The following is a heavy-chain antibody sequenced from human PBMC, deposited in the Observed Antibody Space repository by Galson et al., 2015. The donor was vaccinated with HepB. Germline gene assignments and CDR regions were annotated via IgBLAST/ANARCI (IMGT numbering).Heavy chain of an antibody. CDR2: IIPIFGTA. J-gene: IGHJ5*02. D-gene: IGHD3-22*01. CDR1: GGTFSSYA. CDR3: AIPSDYYDSSGYET. V-gene: IGHV1-69*13. Sequence: SVKVSCKASGGTFSSYAISWVRQAPGQGLEWMGGIIPIFGTANYAQKFQGRVTITADESTSTAYMELSGLRSEDTAVYYCAIPSDYYDSSGYETWGQGTLVTVSS.